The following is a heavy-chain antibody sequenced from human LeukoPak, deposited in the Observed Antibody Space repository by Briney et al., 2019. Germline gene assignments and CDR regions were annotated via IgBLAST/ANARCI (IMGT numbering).Heavy chain of an antibody. CDR1: GFTFSSYS. Sequence: GGSLRLSCAASGFTFSSYSMNWVRQAPGKGLEWVSYISSSSSTIYYADSVKGRFTISRDNAKNSLYLQMNSLRAEDTAVYYCAREGQQPPSTPIDYWGQGTLVTVSS. D-gene: IGHD6-13*01. V-gene: IGHV3-48*04. CDR2: ISSSSSTI. CDR3: AREGQQPPSTPIDY. J-gene: IGHJ4*02.